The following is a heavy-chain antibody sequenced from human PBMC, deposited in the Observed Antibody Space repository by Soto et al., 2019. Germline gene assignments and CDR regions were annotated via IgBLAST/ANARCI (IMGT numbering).Heavy chain of an antibody. CDR2: VYYSGTT. J-gene: IGHJ6*02. Sequence: SETLSLTCSVSGGSVSNKTYYWSWIRQPPGKRLEWIGYVYYSGTTNYNPSLKSRVTISVDTSKNQFSLKLSSVTAADTAVYYCARVPRGTKYYYDSSGYYRLSYYYYGMDVWGQGTKVTVSS. D-gene: IGHD3-22*01. V-gene: IGHV4-61*01. CDR3: ARVPRGTKYYYDSSGYYRLSYYYYGMDV. CDR1: GGSVSNKTYY.